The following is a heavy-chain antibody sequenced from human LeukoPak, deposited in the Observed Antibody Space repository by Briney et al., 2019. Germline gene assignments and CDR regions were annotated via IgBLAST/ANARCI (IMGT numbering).Heavy chain of an antibody. V-gene: IGHV4-39*01. CDR3: ACYLAVAGKVDY. J-gene: IGHJ4*02. Sequence: SETLSLTCTVSGYSISSSSYYWGWIRQPPGKGLEWIGSIYYSGSTYYNPSLKSRVTISVDTSKNQFSLKLSSVTAADTAVYYCACYLAVAGKVDYWGQGTLVTVSS. CDR1: GYSISSSSYY. CDR2: IYYSGST. D-gene: IGHD6-19*01.